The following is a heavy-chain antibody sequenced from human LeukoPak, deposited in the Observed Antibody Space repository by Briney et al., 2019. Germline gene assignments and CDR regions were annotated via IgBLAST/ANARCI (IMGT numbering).Heavy chain of an antibody. CDR1: GFTVSSNS. Sequence: GGSLRLSCTVSGFTVSSNSMSWVRQAPGKGLEWVSFIYSDYTHYSDSVKGRFTISRDNSKNTLYLQMNSLRAEDTAVYYCARRAGAYSHPYDYWGQGTLVTVSS. V-gene: IGHV3-53*01. CDR2: IYSDYT. CDR3: ARRAGAYSHPYDY. D-gene: IGHD4/OR15-4a*01. J-gene: IGHJ4*02.